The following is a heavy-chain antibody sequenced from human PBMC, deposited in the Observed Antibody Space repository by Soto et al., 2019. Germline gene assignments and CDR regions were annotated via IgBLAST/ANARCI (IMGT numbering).Heavy chain of an antibody. Sequence: GGSLRLSCAASGFTFRSFTMNWVRQAPGKGLEWVSTISSISAYIYYTDALRGRFTISRDNAKNSLHLQMNSLRAEDTAVYYCTRDASRDSSARGWFDPWGPGTLGTV. CDR3: TRDASRDSSARGWFDP. D-gene: IGHD6-13*01. V-gene: IGHV3-21*01. CDR2: ISSISAYI. CDR1: GFTFRSFT. J-gene: IGHJ5*02.